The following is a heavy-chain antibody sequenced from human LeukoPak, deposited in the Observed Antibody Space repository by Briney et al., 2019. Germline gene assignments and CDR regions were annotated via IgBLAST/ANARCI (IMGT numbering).Heavy chain of an antibody. J-gene: IGHJ4*02. CDR3: ARTYDSSGYYSDY. V-gene: IGHV5-51*01. CDR2: IYPGDSDT. D-gene: IGHD3-22*01. Sequence: GESLKISCKGPGYSFTSYWIGWVRQMPGKGLEWMGIIYPGDSDTRYSLSFQGQVTISADKSISTAYLQWSSLKASDTAMYYCARTYDSSGYYSDYWGQGTLVTVSS. CDR1: GYSFTSYW.